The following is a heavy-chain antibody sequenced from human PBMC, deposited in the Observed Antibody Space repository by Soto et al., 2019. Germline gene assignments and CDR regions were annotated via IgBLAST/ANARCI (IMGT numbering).Heavy chain of an antibody. V-gene: IGHV1-69*01. CDR3: ASAGGYYDSSGYEIDY. CDR2: IIPIFGTA. J-gene: IGHJ4*02. Sequence: QVQLVQSGAEVKKPGSSVKVSCKASGGTFSSYAISWVRQAPGQGLAWMGGIIPIFGTANYAQKFQGRVKITADESTSTAYMELSSLRSEDTAVYYCASAGGYYDSSGYEIDYWGQGTLVTVSS. D-gene: IGHD3-22*01. CDR1: GGTFSSYA.